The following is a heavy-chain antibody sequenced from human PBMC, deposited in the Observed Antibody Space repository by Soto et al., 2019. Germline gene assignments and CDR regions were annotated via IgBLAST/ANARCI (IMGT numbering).Heavy chain of an antibody. J-gene: IGHJ5*02. CDR3: ARSSGSAYWFDP. Sequence: QVQLVQSGAEVKKPGASVKVSCKASGYTFASYGISWVRQAPGQGLEWMGWISAYNGHTNYAQKLQGRVTITTDTSTSTAYMELRSRRSDDTAVYYCARSSGSAYWFDPWGQGTLVTVSS. V-gene: IGHV1-18*01. CDR2: ISAYNGHT. D-gene: IGHD6-6*01. CDR1: GYTFASYG.